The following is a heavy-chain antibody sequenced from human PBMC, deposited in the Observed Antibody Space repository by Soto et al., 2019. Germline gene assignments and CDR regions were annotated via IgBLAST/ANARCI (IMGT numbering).Heavy chain of an antibody. J-gene: IGHJ4*02. CDR3: ATLRPSLGVVKDY. Sequence: QVQLEESGGGVVQPGRSLSLSCAASGFILSNYAMHWVRQAPGKGLEWVAVMSYDGSREYYAGSVKGRFTISRDNSKNTLYLQMNTLRPEDTAVYYCATLRPSLGVVKDYWGQGTLVTVSS. CDR2: MSYDGSRE. CDR1: GFILSNYA. D-gene: IGHD2-15*01. V-gene: IGHV3-30-3*01.